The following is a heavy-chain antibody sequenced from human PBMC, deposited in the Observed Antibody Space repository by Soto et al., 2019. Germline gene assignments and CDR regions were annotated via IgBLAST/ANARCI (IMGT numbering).Heavy chain of an antibody. CDR3: ARVTQARGSIST. CDR1: GGSISSGDYY. J-gene: IGHJ5*02. V-gene: IGHV4-30-4*01. CDR2: IYYSGST. D-gene: IGHD6-13*01. Sequence: QVQLQESGPGLVKPSQTLSLTCTVSGGSISSGDYYWSWIRQPPGKGLEWIGYIYYSGSTYYNPSFKSRVTISVDTSKNQFALKLSSVTAADTAVYYCARVTQARGSISTWGQGTLVTVSS.